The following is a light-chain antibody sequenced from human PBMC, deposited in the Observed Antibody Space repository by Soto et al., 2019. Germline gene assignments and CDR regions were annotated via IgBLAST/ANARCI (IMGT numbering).Light chain of an antibody. CDR2: EVT. V-gene: IGLV2-8*01. CDR1: SSDVGGYNY. J-gene: IGLJ2*01. Sequence: QSVLTQPPSASGSPGQSVNISCTGTSSDVGGYNYVSWYQQHPGKAPKLMIFEVTKRPSGVPDRFSGSKSGNTASLTVSGLQAEDEAGYYCSSYAGSNNLVFGGGTKLTVL. CDR3: SSYAGSNNLV.